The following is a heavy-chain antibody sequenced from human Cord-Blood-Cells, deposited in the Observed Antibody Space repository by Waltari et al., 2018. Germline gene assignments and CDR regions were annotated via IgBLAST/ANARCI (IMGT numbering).Heavy chain of an antibody. V-gene: IGHV1-69*01. J-gene: IGHJ4*02. D-gene: IGHD3-22*01. CDR2: MLPIFGTG. Sequence: QVQLVQSGAEVKQPGSSVKVSCKASGGAFSSYAISWVRQAPGQGLEWMGGMLPIFGTGNNAPKSQGVVTITQDESTSTAYMELGSQRCQYTAVYYCARNPTYYYDSSGYFFDYWGQGTLVTVSS. CDR3: ARNPTYYYDSSGYFFDY. CDR1: GGAFSSYA.